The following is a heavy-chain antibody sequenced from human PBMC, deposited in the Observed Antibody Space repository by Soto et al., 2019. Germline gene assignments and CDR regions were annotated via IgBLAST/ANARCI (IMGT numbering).Heavy chain of an antibody. V-gene: IGHV4-59*08. CDR1: GGSISPYY. Sequence: PSETLSLTCTVSGGSISPYYWSWIRQPPGKGLEWVGYIYYGGSTSYNPSLKSRVTISLETSKSQISLRLNSVTAADTAVYYCARLGEYYQSLAPWGPGTLVTVSS. CDR3: ARLGEYYQSLAP. J-gene: IGHJ5*02. D-gene: IGHD2-2*01. CDR2: IYYGGST.